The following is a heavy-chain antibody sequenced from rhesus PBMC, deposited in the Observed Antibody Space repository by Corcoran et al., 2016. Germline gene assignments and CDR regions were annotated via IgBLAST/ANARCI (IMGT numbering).Heavy chain of an antibody. CDR3: ARGDSGSYYYVAGNY. CDR1: GYTFTDYY. V-gene: IGHV1S2*01. J-gene: IGHJ4*01. CDR2: INPKKCNT. Sequence: QVQLVQSGAEVKKPGSSVKVSCKASGYTFTDYYIHWIRQSPRQGLEWIGWINPKKCNTKYAQKVQSRVTMTRDTSTSTDDMELSRLRSEDTAVYYWARGDSGSYYYVAGNYWGQGVLVTVSS. D-gene: IGHD3-16*01.